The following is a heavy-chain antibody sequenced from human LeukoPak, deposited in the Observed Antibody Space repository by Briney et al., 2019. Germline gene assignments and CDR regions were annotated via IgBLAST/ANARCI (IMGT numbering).Heavy chain of an antibody. CDR3: AGGDFWSGYFY. CDR1: GGSISSGSYY. V-gene: IGHV4-61*02. D-gene: IGHD3-3*01. CDR2: IYTSGST. J-gene: IGHJ4*02. Sequence: PSETLSLTCTVSGGSISSGSYYWSWLRQPAGKGLEWIGRIYTSGSTNYNPSLKSRVTISVDTSKNQFSLKLSSVTAADTAVYYCAGGDFWSGYFYWGQGTLVTVSS.